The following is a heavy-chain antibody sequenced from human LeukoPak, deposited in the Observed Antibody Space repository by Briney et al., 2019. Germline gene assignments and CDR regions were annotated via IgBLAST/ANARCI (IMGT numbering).Heavy chain of an antibody. D-gene: IGHD6-19*01. V-gene: IGHV3-7*01. Sequence: GGSLRLSCAASGFTFSSYWMSWVRQAPGKGLEWVANIKQDGSEKYYVDSVKGRFTISRDNAKNSLYLQMNSLRAEDTAVYYCARDKWLVPGAFDIWGQGTMVTVSS. CDR2: IKQDGSEK. J-gene: IGHJ3*02. CDR1: GFTFSSYW. CDR3: ARDKWLVPGAFDI.